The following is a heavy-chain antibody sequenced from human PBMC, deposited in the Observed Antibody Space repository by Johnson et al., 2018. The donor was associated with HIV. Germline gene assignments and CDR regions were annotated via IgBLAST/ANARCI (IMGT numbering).Heavy chain of an antibody. J-gene: IGHJ3*02. CDR2: ISSSGGTI. D-gene: IGHD6-13*01. Sequence: QVQLVESGGGVVQPGRSLRLSCAASRFTFSYYYMSWIRQAPGKGLEWVAYISSSGGTIYYADSVKGRFSISRDNAKNSLYLQMNSLKTEDTAVYYCTTEISAAAARPRDAFDIWGQGTMVTVSS. CDR3: TTEISAAAARPRDAFDI. V-gene: IGHV3-11*01. CDR1: RFTFSYYY.